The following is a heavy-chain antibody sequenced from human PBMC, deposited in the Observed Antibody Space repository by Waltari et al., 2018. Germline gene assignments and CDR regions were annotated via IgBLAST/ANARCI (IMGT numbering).Heavy chain of an antibody. D-gene: IGHD3-22*01. CDR2: VFYTGTT. V-gene: IGHV4-39*01. CDR1: GGSVTSSPSY. Sequence: QPQLQESGPGLVKPSETLSLTCIVTGGSVTSSPSYWAWIRQPPGKGLEWIGSVFYTGTTYHNPSLESRVTISADTSSDQFSLNLSSVSAADTAVYYCARQRYYNDRSGPRGWRLDYWGQGALVAVSS. J-gene: IGHJ4*02. CDR3: ARQRYYNDRSGPRGWRLDY.